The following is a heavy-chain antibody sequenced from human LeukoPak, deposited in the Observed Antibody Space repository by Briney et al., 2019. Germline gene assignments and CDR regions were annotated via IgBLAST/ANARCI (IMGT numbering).Heavy chain of an antibody. V-gene: IGHV3-7*01. D-gene: IGHD3-10*01. CDR1: GFTFSSYW. CDR2: IKQDGSEK. Sequence: GGSLRLSCAASGFTFSSYWMSWVRQAPGKGLEWVANIKQDGSEKYYVDSVKGRFTISRDNAKNSLYLQMNSLRAEDTAVYYCAGEGFGLTNYFDYWGQGTLVTVSS. CDR3: AGEGFGLTNYFDY. J-gene: IGHJ4*02.